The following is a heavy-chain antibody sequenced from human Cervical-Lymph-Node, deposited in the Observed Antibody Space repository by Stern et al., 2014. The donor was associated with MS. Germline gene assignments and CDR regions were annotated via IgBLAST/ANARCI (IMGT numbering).Heavy chain of an antibody. J-gene: IGHJ6*02. CDR2: INHSGST. CDR3: ARAGYSSSPGHYYYYGMDV. Sequence: QVQLQQWGAGLLKPSETLSLTCAVYGGSFSGYYWSWIRQPPGKGLEWIGEINHSGSTNYNPSLKSRVTISVDTSKNQFSLKLSSVTAADTAVYYCARAGYSSSPGHYYYYGMDVWGQGTTVTVSS. V-gene: IGHV4-34*01. CDR1: GGSFSGYY. D-gene: IGHD6-6*01.